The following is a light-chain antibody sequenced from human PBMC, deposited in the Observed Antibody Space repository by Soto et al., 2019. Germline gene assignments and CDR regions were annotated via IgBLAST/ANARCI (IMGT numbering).Light chain of an antibody. Sequence: DIQMTQSPSSLSASVGDRVTITCRASQTITTYLNWYQHKPGKAPKLLIYAASSLQSGVPSRFSGSGSGTDFTLTISSLQPEDFATYYCQQSYSVPCTFGPGTKVEIK. V-gene: IGKV1-39*01. CDR1: QTITTY. CDR2: AAS. J-gene: IGKJ3*01. CDR3: QQSYSVPCT.